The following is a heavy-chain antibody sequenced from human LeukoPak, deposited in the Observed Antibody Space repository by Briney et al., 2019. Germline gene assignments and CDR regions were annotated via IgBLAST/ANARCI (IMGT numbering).Heavy chain of an antibody. CDR2: ISWNSGSI. CDR1: GLTFDDYA. J-gene: IGHJ4*02. V-gene: IGHV3-9*01. D-gene: IGHD3-22*01. Sequence: GGSLRLSCAASGLTFDDYAMHWVRQPPGKGLEWVSGISWNSGSIGYADSVKGRFTISRDNAKKSLYLQMNSLRAEDTALYYCAKGPMYYYDSSGYSHFDYWGQGTLVTVSS. CDR3: AKGPMYYYDSSGYSHFDY.